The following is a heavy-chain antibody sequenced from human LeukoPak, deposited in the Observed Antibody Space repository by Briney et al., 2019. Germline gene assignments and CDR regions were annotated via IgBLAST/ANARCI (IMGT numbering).Heavy chain of an antibody. CDR1: GFTFSSYS. CDR2: ISSSSSYI. J-gene: IGHJ6*03. Sequence: GGSLRLSCAASGFTFSSYSMNWVRQAPGKGLEWVSSISSSSSYIYYADSVKGRFTISRDNAKNSLYLQMNSLRAEDTAVYYCAREDDSSGYSPGHYYYMDVWGKGTTVTVSS. CDR3: AREDDSSGYSPGHYYYMDV. V-gene: IGHV3-21*01. D-gene: IGHD3-22*01.